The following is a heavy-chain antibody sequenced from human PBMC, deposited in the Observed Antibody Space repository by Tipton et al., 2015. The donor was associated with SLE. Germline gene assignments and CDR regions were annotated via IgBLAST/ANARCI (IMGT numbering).Heavy chain of an antibody. CDR3: ARDACSSTSCYRYYYMDV. CDR2: ISSSSSYI. J-gene: IGHJ6*03. CDR1: GFTFSSYS. V-gene: IGHV3-21*01. D-gene: IGHD2-2*02. Sequence: SLRLSCAASGFTFSSYSMNWVRQAPGKGLEWVSSISSSSSYIYYADSMKGRFTISRDNAKNSLYLQMNSLRAEDTAVYYCARDACSSTSCYRYYYMDVWGKGTTVTVSS.